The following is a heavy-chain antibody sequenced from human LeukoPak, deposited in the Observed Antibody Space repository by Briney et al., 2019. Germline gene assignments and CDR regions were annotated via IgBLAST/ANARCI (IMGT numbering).Heavy chain of an antibody. CDR1: GFTFSSYA. CDR2: ISGSGGST. V-gene: IGHV3-23*01. CDR3: AKVGRKWELLGGAFDI. Sequence: GGSLRLSCAASGFTFSSYAMSWVRQAPGKGLEWVSAISGSGGSTYYADSEKGRFTISRDNSKNTLYLQMNSLRAEDTAVYYCAKVGRKWELLGGAFDIWGQGTMVTVSS. J-gene: IGHJ3*02. D-gene: IGHD1-26*01.